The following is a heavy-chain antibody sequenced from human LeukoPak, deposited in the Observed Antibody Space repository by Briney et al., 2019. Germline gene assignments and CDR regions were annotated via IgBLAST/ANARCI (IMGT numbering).Heavy chain of an antibody. CDR2: ISGDGGIT. CDR1: GSTFSSHA. J-gene: IGHJ4*02. V-gene: IGHV3-23*01. CDR3: ARDLHPRYYLPDY. Sequence: GGSLRLSCAASGSTFSSHAMSWVRQAPGKGLEWVSTISGDGGITYYADSVKGRFTISRDNSKNTLYLQMNSLRAEDTAVYYCARDLHPRYYLPDYWGQGTLVTVSS. D-gene: IGHD1-26*01.